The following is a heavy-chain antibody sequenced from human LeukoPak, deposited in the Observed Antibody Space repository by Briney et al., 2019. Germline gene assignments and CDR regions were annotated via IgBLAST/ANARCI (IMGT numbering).Heavy chain of an antibody. V-gene: IGHV3-53*01. D-gene: IGHD3-10*01. J-gene: IGHJ4*02. CDR2: IYPDGKA. CDR1: GVTVSTIY. CDR3: ATLKGWYGEGCFDY. Sequence: GGSLRLACAASGVTVSTIYMGWVRQAPGKGLDWVSVIYPDGKAYYAESVKGRFTISRDSSENTLFLQMNSLRAEDTAVYYCATLKGWYGEGCFDYWGQGTLVTVSS.